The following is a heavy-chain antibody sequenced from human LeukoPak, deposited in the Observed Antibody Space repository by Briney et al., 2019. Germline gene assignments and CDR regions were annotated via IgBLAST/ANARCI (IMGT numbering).Heavy chain of an antibody. CDR2: IWSDGSGK. CDR3: ARGGGPKVTGPLNWFDP. J-gene: IGHJ5*02. CDR1: GFSFRSHG. V-gene: IGHV3-33*01. Sequence: PGRSLRLSCAASGFSFRSHGMTWVRQAPGKGLEWVAIIWSDGSGKYYGDSVKGRFTISRDNSKNTLYLEMNNLRAEDTAVYYCARGGGPKVTGPLNWFDPWGQGTLVTVSS. D-gene: IGHD2-21*02.